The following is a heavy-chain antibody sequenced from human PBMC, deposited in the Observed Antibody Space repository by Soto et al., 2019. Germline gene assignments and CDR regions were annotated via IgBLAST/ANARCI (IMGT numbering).Heavy chain of an antibody. CDR1: GAPFSGYY. V-gene: IGHV4-34*01. J-gene: IGHJ4*02. CDR3: ARGREIFGAVPAFEY. CDR2: INHTGST. Sequence: SETLSLTCAVYGAPFSGYYWTWIRQPPGKGLEWIGEINHTGSTKYNPSLKSRVTITLDTSKNQFSLSLRSVTAADTAVYYCARGREIFGAVPAFEYWGQGTQVTVSS. D-gene: IGHD3-3*01.